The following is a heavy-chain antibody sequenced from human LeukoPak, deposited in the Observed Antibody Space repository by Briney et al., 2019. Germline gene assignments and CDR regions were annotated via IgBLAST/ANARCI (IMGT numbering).Heavy chain of an antibody. CDR3: AKVRGYCSSTSCYYFDY. V-gene: IGHV3-23*01. J-gene: IGHJ4*02. CDR1: GFTFSSYA. D-gene: IGHD2-2*01. CDR2: ISGSGGST. Sequence: GGSLRLSCAASGFTFSSYAMSWVRQAPGKGLEWVSAISGSGGSTYYADSVKGRFAISRDNSKNTLYLQMNSLRAEDTAVYYCAKVRGYCSSTSCYYFDYWGQGTLVTVSS.